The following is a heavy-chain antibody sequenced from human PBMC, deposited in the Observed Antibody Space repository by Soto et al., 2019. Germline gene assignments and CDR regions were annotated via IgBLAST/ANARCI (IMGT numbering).Heavy chain of an antibody. CDR3: AGARDWAFDY. CDR2: INAAYATT. CDR1: GYTFTSHA. Sequence: QVQLVQSGAEEKKPGASVKVSCKASGYTFTSHAMHWVRQAPGQRLEWMGWINAAYATTKYSQKLQGRVTITRDTSASTVYMELSSLRSEDTAVYYCAGARDWAFDYWGQGTLVTVSS. J-gene: IGHJ4*02. D-gene: IGHD3-9*01. V-gene: IGHV1-3*05.